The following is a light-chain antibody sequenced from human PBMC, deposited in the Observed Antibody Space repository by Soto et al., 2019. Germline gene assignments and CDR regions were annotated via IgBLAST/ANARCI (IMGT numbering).Light chain of an antibody. V-gene: IGLV1-47*01. Sequence: QSVLTQPPSASGTPGQRVTISCSGSSSNIGSNYVYWYQQLPGTAPKLLIYRNNQRPSGVPDRFSGSKSGTSASLAISGRRSEDEADYYCAAWDDSLSGRWVFGGGTKLTVL. CDR1: SSNIGSNY. CDR2: RNN. CDR3: AAWDDSLSGRWV. J-gene: IGLJ3*02.